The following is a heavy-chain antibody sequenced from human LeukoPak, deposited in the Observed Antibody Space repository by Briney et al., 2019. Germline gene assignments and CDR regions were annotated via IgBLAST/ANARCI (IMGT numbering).Heavy chain of an antibody. CDR3: ARARGYCGGDTCHIYGMDV. D-gene: IGHD2-15*01. J-gene: IGHJ6*02. V-gene: IGHV1-46*01. Sequence: ASVKVSCKASGYTFTNYNIHWVRQAPGQGLEWMGIINPSGGSTSYAQKFQGRVTMTRDTSTSTVYMELSSLRSGDTAVYYCARARGYCGGDTCHIYGMDVWGQGTTVTVSS. CDR2: INPSGGST. CDR1: GYTFTNYN.